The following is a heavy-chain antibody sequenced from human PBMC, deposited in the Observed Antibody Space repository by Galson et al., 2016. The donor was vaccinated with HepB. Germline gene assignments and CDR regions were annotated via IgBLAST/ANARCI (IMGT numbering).Heavy chain of an antibody. V-gene: IGHV3-30*18. D-gene: IGHD3-3*01. CDR3: VKDSAYYDFWSRNWYFDL. J-gene: IGHJ2*01. CDR2: ISYDGSTK. CDR1: GFSFSTYG. Sequence: SLRLSCAASGFSFSTYGMHWVHQAPGKGPEWVASISYDGSTKWYANSVRGRFTMSRDNSMNTLFLQMDSLRGENTAVYYCVKDSAYYDFWSRNWYFDLWGRGTLVTVSS.